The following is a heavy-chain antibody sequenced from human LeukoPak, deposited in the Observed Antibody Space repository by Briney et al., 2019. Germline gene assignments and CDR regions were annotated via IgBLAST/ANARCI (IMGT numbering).Heavy chain of an antibody. D-gene: IGHD3-10*01. V-gene: IGHV3-21*01. CDR2: ISSTSSYI. J-gene: IGHJ4*02. CDR3: ARGHTWFPKSFDY. Sequence: PGGSLRLSCAASGFTFSNYAMTWVRQAPGKGLEWVSSISSTSSYIYCADSMKGRFTISRDNAKNSLFLQMNSLRAGDTAVYYCARGHTWFPKSFDYWGQGALVTVSS. CDR1: GFTFSNYA.